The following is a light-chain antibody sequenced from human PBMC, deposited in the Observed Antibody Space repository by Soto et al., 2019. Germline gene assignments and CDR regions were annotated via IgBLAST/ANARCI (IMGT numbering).Light chain of an antibody. J-gene: IGLJ2*01. CDR1: SSDVGDYNS. V-gene: IGLV2-14*01. CDR2: DVS. CDR3: SSNTGSTLV. Sequence: QSALTQPASVSGSPGQSITISCTGTSSDVGDYNSVSWYQQHPGKAPELMIYDVSRRPSRVSNRFAGSKSGNTASLTISGLQAEDEADYYCSSNTGSTLVFGGGTKLTVL.